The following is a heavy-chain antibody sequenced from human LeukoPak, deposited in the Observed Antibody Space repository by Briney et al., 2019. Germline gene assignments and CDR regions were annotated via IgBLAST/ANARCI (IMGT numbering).Heavy chain of an antibody. CDR3: ARGYGSGSYRYYYYMDV. CDR1: GYTFTGYY. D-gene: IGHD3-10*01. J-gene: IGHJ6*03. Sequence: ASVKVSCKASGYTFTGYYMHWVRQAPGQGLEWKGWINPNSGGTNYAQKFQGRVTMTRDTSISTAYMELSRLRSDDTAVYYCARGYGSGSYRYYYYMDVWGKGTTVTISS. CDR2: INPNSGGT. V-gene: IGHV1-2*02.